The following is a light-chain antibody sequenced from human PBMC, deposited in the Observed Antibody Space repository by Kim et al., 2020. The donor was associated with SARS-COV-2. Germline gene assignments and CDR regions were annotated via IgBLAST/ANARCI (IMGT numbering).Light chain of an antibody. Sequence: DIQLTQSPSFLSASVGDRVTITCRASQGISRSLAWYQQKPGKAPELLIYDASTLQRGVPSRFSGSGSGTEFTLTITALQPEDFATYYCQQHNAYPPTFGGGTKLEI. CDR1: QGISRS. J-gene: IGKJ4*01. CDR2: DAS. V-gene: IGKV1-9*01. CDR3: QQHNAYPPT.